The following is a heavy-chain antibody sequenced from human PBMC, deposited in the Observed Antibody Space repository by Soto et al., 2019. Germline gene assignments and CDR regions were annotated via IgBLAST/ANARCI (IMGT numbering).Heavy chain of an antibody. CDR2: FDPEDGET. V-gene: IGHV1-24*01. CDR1: GYSFTSHY. Sequence: ASVKVSCKAIGYSFTSHYMHWVRQAPGQGLEWMGGFDPEDGETIYAQKFQGRVTMTEDTSTDTAYMELSSLRSEDTAVYYCTTLHYDFFFDYWGQGALVTVSS. D-gene: IGHD4-17*01. J-gene: IGHJ4*02. CDR3: TTLHYDFFFDY.